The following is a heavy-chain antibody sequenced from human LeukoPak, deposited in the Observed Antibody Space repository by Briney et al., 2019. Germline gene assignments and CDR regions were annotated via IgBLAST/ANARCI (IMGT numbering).Heavy chain of an antibody. J-gene: IGHJ4*02. V-gene: IGHV3-23*01. CDR2: ISGSGGSV. D-gene: IGHD6-19*01. CDR3: AKVPGGAVAGIPQSYYFDS. Sequence: AGGSLRLSCAASGFTFSSYSMSWVRQAPGKGLEWVSAISGSGGSVYYADSVKGRFIISRDNSKNTLYLQMNSLRAEDTAVYYCAKVPGGAVAGIPQSYYFDSWGQGTLVTVSS. CDR1: GFTFSSYS.